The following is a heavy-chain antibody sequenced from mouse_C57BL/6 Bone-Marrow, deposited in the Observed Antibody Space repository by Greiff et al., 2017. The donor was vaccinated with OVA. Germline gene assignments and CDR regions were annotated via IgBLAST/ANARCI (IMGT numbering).Heavy chain of an antibody. D-gene: IGHD1-1*01. CDR2: FYPGSGSI. V-gene: IGHV1-62-2*01. CDR3: ARGGSSYVFWYFDV. CDR1: GYTFTEYT. J-gene: IGHJ1*03. Sequence: QVQLKESGAELVKPGASVKLSCKASGYTFTEYTIHWVKQRSGQGLEWIGWFYPGSGSIKYTEKFKDKATLTAAKSYSTVYMELSRLTSDDSAVYFCARGGSSYVFWYFDVWGTGTTVTGSS.